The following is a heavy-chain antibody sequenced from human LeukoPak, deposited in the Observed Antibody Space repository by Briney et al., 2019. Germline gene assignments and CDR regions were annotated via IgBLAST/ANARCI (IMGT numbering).Heavy chain of an antibody. CDR2: IKPNSGGT. J-gene: IGHJ2*01. V-gene: IGHV1-2*02. Sequence: ASLKVSCKASGYTFTGYYMHWVRQAPGQGLEWMGWIKPNSGGTNYAQKFQGRVTMTRDTSISTAYMELSRLRSDDTAVYYCAREIVREVTTLSYFDLWGRGTLVTVSS. CDR1: GYTFTGYY. D-gene: IGHD4-17*01. CDR3: AREIVREVTTLSYFDL.